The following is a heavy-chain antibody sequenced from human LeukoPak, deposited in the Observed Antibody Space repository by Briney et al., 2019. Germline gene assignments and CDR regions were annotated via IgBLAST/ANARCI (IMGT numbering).Heavy chain of an antibody. CDR1: GGSFSGYY. Sequence: SETLSLTCAVYGGSFSGYYWSWIRQPPGKGLEWIGEINHSGSTNYNPSLKSRVTISVDTSKNQFSLKLSSVTAADTAIYYCARAGDCSSSSCYARYYYGMDVWGQGTTVTVSS. J-gene: IGHJ6*02. D-gene: IGHD2-2*01. CDR2: INHSGST. V-gene: IGHV4-34*01. CDR3: ARAGDCSSSSCYARYYYGMDV.